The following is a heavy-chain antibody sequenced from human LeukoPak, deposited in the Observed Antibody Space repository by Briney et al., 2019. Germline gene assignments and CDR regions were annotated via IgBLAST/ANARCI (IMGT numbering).Heavy chain of an antibody. V-gene: IGHV4-4*07. D-gene: IGHD3-3*01. CDR3: ARGDFWSGYRFDY. CDR2: IYTSGST. CDR1: NGSFSNYY. J-gene: IGHJ4*02. Sequence: SETLSLTCTIYNGSFSNYYWSWIRQPAGKGLEWIGRIYTSGSTNYNPSLKSRVTMSVDTSKNQFSLKLSSVTAADTAVYYCARGDFWSGYRFDYWGQGTLVTVSS.